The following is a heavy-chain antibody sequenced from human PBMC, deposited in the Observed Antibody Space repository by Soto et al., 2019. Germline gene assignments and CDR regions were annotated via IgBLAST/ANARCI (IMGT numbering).Heavy chain of an antibody. Sequence: GGSLRLSCAASGFTFDDYAMHWVRQAPGKGLEWVSGISWNSGSIGYADSVKGRFTISRDNAKNSLYLQMNSLRAEDTALYYCAKGSAVAGNIEDDAFDIWGQGTMVTVSS. CDR2: ISWNSGSI. CDR3: AKGSAVAGNIEDDAFDI. V-gene: IGHV3-9*01. J-gene: IGHJ3*02. CDR1: GFTFDDYA. D-gene: IGHD6-19*01.